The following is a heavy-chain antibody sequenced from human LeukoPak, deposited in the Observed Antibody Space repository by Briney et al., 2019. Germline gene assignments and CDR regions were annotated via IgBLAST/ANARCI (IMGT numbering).Heavy chain of an antibody. D-gene: IGHD6-19*01. J-gene: IGHJ4*02. Sequence: VASVKVSCKASGYTFTSYGISWVRQAPGQGLEWMGWISAYNGNTNYAQKLQGRVTMTTDTSTSTAYMKLRSLRSDDTAVYYCARDSWQWLARPTGTDYWGQGTLVTVSS. CDR1: GYTFTSYG. CDR2: ISAYNGNT. CDR3: ARDSWQWLARPTGTDY. V-gene: IGHV1-18*01.